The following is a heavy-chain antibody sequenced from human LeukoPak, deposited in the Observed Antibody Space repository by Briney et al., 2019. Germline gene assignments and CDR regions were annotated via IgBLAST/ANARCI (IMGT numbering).Heavy chain of an antibody. J-gene: IGHJ4*02. CDR1: GFTFSNYA. D-gene: IGHD6-13*01. Sequence: GGSLRLSCAASGFTFSNYAMSWVRQAPGKGLEWVSAISGSGGSTYYADSVKGRFTISRDNSKNTLYLQMNSLRAEDTAVYYCAKDVGSSRVRYFDYWGQGTLVTVSS. V-gene: IGHV3-23*01. CDR2: ISGSGGST. CDR3: AKDVGSSRVRYFDY.